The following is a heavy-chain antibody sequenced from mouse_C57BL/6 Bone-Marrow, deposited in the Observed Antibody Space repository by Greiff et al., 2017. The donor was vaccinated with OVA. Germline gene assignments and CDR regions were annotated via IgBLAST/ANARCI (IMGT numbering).Heavy chain of an antibody. J-gene: IGHJ1*03. D-gene: IGHD1-1*01. CDR1: GYTFTSSG. V-gene: IGHV1-81*01. CDR2: IYPRSGNT. CDR3: ARWGYYGSSYVPFYWCFDV. Sequence: QVQLQQSGAELARPGASVKLSCKASGYTFTSSGISWVKQRTGQGLEWIGEIYPRSGNTYYNEKFKGKATLTADKSSSTAYMELRSLTSDESAVYFCARWGYYGSSYVPFYWCFDVWGTGTTVTVSA.